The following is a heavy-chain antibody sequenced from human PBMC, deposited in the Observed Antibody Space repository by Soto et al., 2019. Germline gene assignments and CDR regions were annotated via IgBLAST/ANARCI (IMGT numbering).Heavy chain of an antibody. V-gene: IGHV3-13*01. D-gene: IGHD1-7*01. CDR1: GFTFSDYD. CDR3: ASESGTTGIWYFDL. CDR2: IAISGDT. Sequence: EVQLVESGGGLVQPGGSLRLYCAASGFTFSDYDMHWVRQAAVKGLEWVSGIAISGDTNYAGSVTGRFTISRENARNSMHLQMNSLRAGATAVYYCASESGTTGIWYFDLWGQGTLVTVSS. J-gene: IGHJ2*01.